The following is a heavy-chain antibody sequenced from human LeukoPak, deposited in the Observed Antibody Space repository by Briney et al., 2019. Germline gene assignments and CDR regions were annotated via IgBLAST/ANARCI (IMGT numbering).Heavy chain of an antibody. CDR2: IDPSDSYT. D-gene: IGHD6-13*01. CDR3: ARHAKAYGSSCDY. V-gene: IGHV5-10-1*01. CDR1: GSSFTTYW. J-gene: IGHJ4*02. Sequence: GGSLQISGQGSGSSFTTYWISWVRQVPGKGLEWIRRIDPSDSYTNYSPSFQGHVTISADKSFSTAYLQWTSLKASDTAMYYCARHAKAYGSSCDYWGQGTLVTVSS.